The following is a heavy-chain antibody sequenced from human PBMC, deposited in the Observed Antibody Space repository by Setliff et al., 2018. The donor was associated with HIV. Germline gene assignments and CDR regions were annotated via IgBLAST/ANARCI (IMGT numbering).Heavy chain of an antibody. V-gene: IGHV1-8*01. Sequence: ASVKVSCKASGHTFTNVDIHWLRRTTGQGLEWMGWMNPNTGVSGYALKFQARVTMTRDTSISTAYMELSSLTSEDTAVYYCARGKGVGGVVITGGLDVWGKGTTVTVSS. J-gene: IGHJ6*04. CDR3: ARGKGVGGVVITGGLDV. D-gene: IGHD3-10*01. CDR1: GHTFTNVD. CDR2: MNPNTGVS.